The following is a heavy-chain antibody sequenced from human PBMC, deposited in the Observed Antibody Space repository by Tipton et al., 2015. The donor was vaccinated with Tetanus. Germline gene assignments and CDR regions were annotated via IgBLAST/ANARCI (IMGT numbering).Heavy chain of an antibody. Sequence: GSLRLSCAASGFTVSSNYMSWVRQAPGKGLEWVSVIYSGGSTYYADSVKGRFTISRDNSKNSLYLQMNSLRAEDTAVYYCAKALASTYGYFDLWGRGTLVTVSS. CDR2: IYSGGST. J-gene: IGHJ2*01. CDR3: AKALASTYGYFDL. D-gene: IGHD2-21*01. V-gene: IGHV3-66*01. CDR1: GFTVSSNY.